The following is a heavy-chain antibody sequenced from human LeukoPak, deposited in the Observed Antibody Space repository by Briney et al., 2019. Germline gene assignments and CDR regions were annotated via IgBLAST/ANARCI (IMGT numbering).Heavy chain of an antibody. J-gene: IGHJ4*02. CDR3: ASELGYCSGGSCYPVDY. CDR1: GFTVSSNH. CDR2: IYSGGST. Sequence: GGSLRLSCAASGFTVSSNHMSWIRQAPGKGLEWVSVIYSGGSTYYADSVKGRFTISRDNSKNTLYLQMNSLRAEDTAVYYCASELGYCSGGSCYPVDYWGQGTLVTVSS. V-gene: IGHV3-66*02. D-gene: IGHD2-15*01.